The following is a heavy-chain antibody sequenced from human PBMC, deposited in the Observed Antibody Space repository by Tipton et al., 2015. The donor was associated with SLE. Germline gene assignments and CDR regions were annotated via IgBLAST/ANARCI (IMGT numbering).Heavy chain of an antibody. CDR1: GFTVSLSY. CDR2: IFSGGNT. V-gene: IGHV3-66*01. J-gene: IGHJ6*02. Sequence: SLRLSCAASGFTVSLSYMSWVRQAPGKGLEWVSVIFSGGNTYYADSVKGRFTISRDNSKNTLYLQMNSLRAEDTAVYYCARSLDYYYYGMDVWGQGTTVTVSS. CDR3: ARSLDYYYYGMDV.